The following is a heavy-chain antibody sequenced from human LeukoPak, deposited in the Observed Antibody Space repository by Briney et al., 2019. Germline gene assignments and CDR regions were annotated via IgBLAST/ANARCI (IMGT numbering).Heavy chain of an antibody. D-gene: IGHD6-13*01. CDR2: ISSSSSYI. Sequence: GGPLRLSCAASGFTFSSYSMNWVRQAPGKGLEWVSSISSSSSYIYYADSVKGRFTISRDNAKNSLYLQMNSLRAEDTAVYYCARDPGTLSIAAAGAELDYWGQGTLVTVSS. CDR3: ARDPGTLSIAAAGAELDY. V-gene: IGHV3-21*01. CDR1: GFTFSSYS. J-gene: IGHJ4*02.